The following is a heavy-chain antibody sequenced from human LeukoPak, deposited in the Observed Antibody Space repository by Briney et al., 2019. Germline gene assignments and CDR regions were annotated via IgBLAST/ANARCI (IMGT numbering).Heavy chain of an antibody. CDR3: ALTSSSWYYWFDP. J-gene: IGHJ5*02. V-gene: IGHV5-51*01. Sequence: LGESLKISCQGSGYSFTSYWIGWVRQMPGKGLEWMGIIYPGDSDTRYSPSFQGQFTISADKSISTAYLQWSSLTASDAAMYYCALTSSSWYYWFDPWGQGTLVTVSS. CDR1: GYSFTSYW. D-gene: IGHD6-13*01. CDR2: IYPGDSDT.